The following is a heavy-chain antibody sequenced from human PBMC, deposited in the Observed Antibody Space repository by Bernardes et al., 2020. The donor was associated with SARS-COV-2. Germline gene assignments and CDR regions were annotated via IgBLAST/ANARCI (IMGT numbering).Heavy chain of an antibody. V-gene: IGHV1-18*01. CDR1: GYTFTSYG. CDR3: ARDNKVTFEGGYNPSAN. J-gene: IGHJ4*02. CDR2: ISGYNGNT. Sequence: ASVKVSCKASGYTFTSYGISWVRQAPGQGLEWMGWISGYNGNTNYAQKLQGRVTMTTDTSTSTAHMELRSLRSDDTAMYYCARDNKVTFEGGYNPSANWGQGILVTVSS. D-gene: IGHD6-25*01.